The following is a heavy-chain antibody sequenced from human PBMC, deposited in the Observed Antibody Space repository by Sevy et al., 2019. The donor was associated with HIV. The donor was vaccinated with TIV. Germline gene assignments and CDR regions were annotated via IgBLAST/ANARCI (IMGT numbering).Heavy chain of an antibody. V-gene: IGHV3-74*01. D-gene: IGHD1-26*01. CDR2: INSDGNYR. CDR3: ARESRGSLEGFDI. Sequence: GGSLRLSCAASGFTFSTYWMHWIRQAPGKGLVWVSRINSDGNYRSYVESVEGRFTISRDNAQNTLFLQMSSLRVEDTAVYYCARESRGSLEGFDIWGQWTMVTVSS. CDR1: GFTFSTYW. J-gene: IGHJ3*02.